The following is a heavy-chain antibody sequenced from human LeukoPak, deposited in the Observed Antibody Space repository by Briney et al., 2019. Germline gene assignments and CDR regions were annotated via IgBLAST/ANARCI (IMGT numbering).Heavy chain of an antibody. Sequence: GGSLRLSCAASGFTFSSYEMNWVRQAPGKGLEWISYISNSGITIYYADSVKSRFTISRDNAKNSLSLQMNRLRAEDTAVYYCARGVAEAYFDYWGQGTLVTVSS. V-gene: IGHV3-48*03. J-gene: IGHJ4*02. CDR2: ISNSGITI. CDR3: ARGVAEAYFDY. CDR1: GFTFSSYE.